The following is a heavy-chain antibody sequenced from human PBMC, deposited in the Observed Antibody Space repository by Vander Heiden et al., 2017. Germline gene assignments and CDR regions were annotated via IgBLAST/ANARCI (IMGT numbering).Heavy chain of an antibody. Sequence: QVQLQESGPGLVKPSETLSLTCTVSGGSVRSGSYYWSWIRQPPGKGLEWIVYIYYSGSTKYNPSLKSRVTISVDTSKNQFSLKLSSVTAADTAVYYCASLYWDYYYYGMDVWGQGTTVTVSS. CDR3: ASLYWDYYYYGMDV. J-gene: IGHJ6*02. CDR1: GGSVRSGSYY. D-gene: IGHD2-8*02. CDR2: IYYSGST. V-gene: IGHV4-61*01.